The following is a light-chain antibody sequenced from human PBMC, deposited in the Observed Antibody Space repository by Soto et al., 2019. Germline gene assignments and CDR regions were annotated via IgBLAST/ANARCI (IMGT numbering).Light chain of an antibody. V-gene: IGKV3-15*01. J-gene: IGKJ4*01. CDR1: QSVSSN. Sequence: EIVMTQSPATLSVSPGERATLSCRASQSVSSNLAWYQQKPGQAPRLLIYGASTRATGIPARFSGSGSGTAFTLPISSLQSEDFAVYYCQQYNNWAPLTFGGGTKVEIK. CDR3: QQYNNWAPLT. CDR2: GAS.